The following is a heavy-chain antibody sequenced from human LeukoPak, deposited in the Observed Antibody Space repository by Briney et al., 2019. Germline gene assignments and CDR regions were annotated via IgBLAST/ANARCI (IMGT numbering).Heavy chain of an antibody. CDR3: AKDSYPTVGVTAIQD. Sequence: AGSLRLSCAIFGFTLSSYGMTRVRQAAGEGLEWVSTISVSGRTTYYAGSVKGRSSLSRDNHTRTVYLRSNSLRAEDTAVYYCAKDSYPTVGVTAIQDWGRGTLVTVSS. CDR2: ISVSGRTT. V-gene: IGHV3-23*01. D-gene: IGHD2-21*02. J-gene: IGHJ4*02. CDR1: GFTLSSYG.